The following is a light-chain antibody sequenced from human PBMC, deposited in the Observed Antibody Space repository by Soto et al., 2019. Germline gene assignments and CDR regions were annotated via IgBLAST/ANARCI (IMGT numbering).Light chain of an antibody. CDR2: GAS. CDR1: QSVSSN. CDR3: QQYNNWLSLT. J-gene: IGKJ4*01. Sequence: EIVMTQSPATLSVSPGERATLSCRASQSVSSNLAWYQKKPGQAPRLLIYGASTRATGIPARFSGSGSGTEFTLNISSLQSEDFAVYYCQQYNNWLSLTFGGGTKVEIK. V-gene: IGKV3-15*01.